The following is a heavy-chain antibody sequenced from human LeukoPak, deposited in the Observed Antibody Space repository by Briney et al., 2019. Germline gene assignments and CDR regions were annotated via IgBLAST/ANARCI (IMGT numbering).Heavy chain of an antibody. CDR2: ISSSSTNI. J-gene: IGHJ4*02. V-gene: IGHV3-21*01. D-gene: IGHD3-9*01. Sequence: GGSLRLSCAASGFTFSSYTMNWVRQAPGKGLEWVSSISSSSTNIYYADSVKGRFTISRDNAKNSLYLQMNSLRAEDTAVYYCARDVQYFTYWGQGTLVTVSS. CDR1: GFTFSSYT. CDR3: ARDVQYFTY.